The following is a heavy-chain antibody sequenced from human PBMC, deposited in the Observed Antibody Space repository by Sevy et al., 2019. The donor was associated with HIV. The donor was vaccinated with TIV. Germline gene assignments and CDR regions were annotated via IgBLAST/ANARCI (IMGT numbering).Heavy chain of an antibody. D-gene: IGHD1-26*01. CDR2: ISYDGSNK. V-gene: IGHV3-30-3*01. Sequence: GESLKISCAASGFTFSSYAMHWVRQAPGKGLEWVAVISYDGSNKYYAASVKGRFTISRDNSKNTLYLQLNSLRAEDTAVYYCAREGAPGYYYYYYMDVWGKGTTVTVSS. J-gene: IGHJ6*03. CDR3: AREGAPGYYYYYYMDV. CDR1: GFTFSSYA.